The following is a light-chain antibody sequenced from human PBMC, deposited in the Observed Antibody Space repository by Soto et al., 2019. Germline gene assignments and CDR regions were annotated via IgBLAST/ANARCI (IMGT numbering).Light chain of an antibody. CDR2: WAS. CDR1: QSVLYSANNKNC. CDR3: QQYYSTPRT. V-gene: IGKV4-1*01. J-gene: IGKJ1*01. Sequence: DIVMTQSPDSLAVSLGERATINCKSSQSVLYSANNKNCLAWYQQKPGQPPKLLLYWASTRESGVPDRFSGSGSGTDFTLTLSTLHAEDVAVYYCQQYYSTPRTFGQGTKVEIK.